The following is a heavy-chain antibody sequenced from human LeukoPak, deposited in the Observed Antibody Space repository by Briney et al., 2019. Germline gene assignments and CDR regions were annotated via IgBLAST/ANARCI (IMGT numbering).Heavy chain of an antibody. CDR3: ARPGRRYNWFDP. V-gene: IGHV1-8*03. J-gene: IGHJ5*02. CDR2: MNPNSGNT. Sequence: ASVKVSCKASGYTFTSYDINWVRQATGQGLEWMGWMNPNSGNTGYAQEFQGRVTITRNTSISTAYMELSSLRSEDTAVYYCARPGRRYNWFDPWGQGTLVTVSS. CDR1: GYTFTSYD. D-gene: IGHD1-26*01.